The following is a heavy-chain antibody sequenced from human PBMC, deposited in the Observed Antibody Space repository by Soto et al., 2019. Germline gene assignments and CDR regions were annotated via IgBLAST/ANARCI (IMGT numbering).Heavy chain of an antibody. J-gene: IGHJ6*02. CDR1: GFTFSSYA. D-gene: IGHD2-2*01. CDR2: ISGSGGST. Sequence: GGSLRLSCAASGFTFSSYAMSWVRQAPGKGLEWVSTISGSGGSTYYADSVKGRFTISRDNSKNTLYLQMNSLRAEDTAVYYCAKENIVVVPAARKPADYYYGMDVWGQGTTVTVSS. CDR3: AKENIVVVPAARKPADYYYGMDV. V-gene: IGHV3-23*01.